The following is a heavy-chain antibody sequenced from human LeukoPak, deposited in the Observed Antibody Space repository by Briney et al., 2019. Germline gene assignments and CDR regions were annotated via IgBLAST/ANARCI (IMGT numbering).Heavy chain of an antibody. CDR1: GYTFTSYY. V-gene: IGHV1-69*05. J-gene: IGHJ4*02. Sequence: SVKVSCKASGYTFTSYYMHWVRQAPGQGLEWMGGIIPIFGTANYAQKFQGRVTITTDESTSTAYMELSSLRSEDTAVYYCARDSWVGATYFDYWGQGTLVTVSS. CDR2: IIPIFGTA. CDR3: ARDSWVGATYFDY. D-gene: IGHD1-26*01.